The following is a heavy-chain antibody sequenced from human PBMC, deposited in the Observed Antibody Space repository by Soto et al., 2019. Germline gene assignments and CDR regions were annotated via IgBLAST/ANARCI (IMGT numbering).Heavy chain of an antibody. J-gene: IGHJ4*02. D-gene: IGHD3-10*01. V-gene: IGHV3-23*01. CDR1: GFTLSSYS. Sequence: AGGALRLPFGGSGFTLSSYSMSLGRQAPGKGLGWVSAIGGSGGSTYYADSVKGRFTISRDNSKNTLYLQMNSLRAEDTAVYYCAKDVLYSTMVRGALLYFDYWGQGTLVTVSS. CDR3: AKDVLYSTMVRGALLYFDY. CDR2: IGGSGGST.